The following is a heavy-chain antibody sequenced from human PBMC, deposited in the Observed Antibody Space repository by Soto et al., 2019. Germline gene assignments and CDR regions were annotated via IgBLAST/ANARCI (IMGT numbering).Heavy chain of an antibody. V-gene: IGHV3-21*01. D-gene: IGHD6-13*01. Sequence: PGGSLRLACAAYGFTFRAYGMNWVRRAPGEGLEWVASISSSGSFIYYADSVKGRFTISRDDAEKSLYLQMNSLRAEDTALYYGAREPEGSAAARDYWGQGTLVTVSS. CDR3: AREPEGSAAARDY. CDR1: GFTFRAYG. CDR2: ISSSGSFI. J-gene: IGHJ4*02.